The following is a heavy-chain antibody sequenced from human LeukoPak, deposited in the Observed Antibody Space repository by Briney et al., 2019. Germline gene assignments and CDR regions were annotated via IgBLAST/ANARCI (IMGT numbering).Heavy chain of an antibody. CDR3: ARDVSFDP. Sequence: SQTVSLTCTVSGGSLSSGSYYWRWPRQPGGRGLEWIGRIYTSGTTNYNPSLKSRVTISVDTSKNQFSLKLSSVTAADTAVYYCARDVSFDPWGQGTLVTVSS. J-gene: IGHJ5*02. CDR1: GGSLSSGSYY. CDR2: IYTSGTT. V-gene: IGHV4-61*02.